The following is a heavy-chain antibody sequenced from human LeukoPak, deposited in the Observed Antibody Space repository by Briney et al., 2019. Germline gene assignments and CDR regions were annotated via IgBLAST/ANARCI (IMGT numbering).Heavy chain of an antibody. D-gene: IGHD3-16*01. CDR3: TRDTFGLNDY. V-gene: IGHV3-74*01. CDR2: INPDGDYT. Sequence: GGSLRLSCAASGFTFSRDWMPWVRQSPGKGLAWVSRINPDGDYTTYADSVKGRFTISRDNAKNTLFLQMDSLRADDTAIYYCTRDTFGLNDYWGQGSLVTVSS. CDR1: GFTFSRDW. J-gene: IGHJ4*02.